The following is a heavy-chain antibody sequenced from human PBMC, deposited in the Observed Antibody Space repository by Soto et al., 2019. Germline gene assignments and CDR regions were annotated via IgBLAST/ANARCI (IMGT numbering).Heavy chain of an antibody. V-gene: IGHV4-4*02. J-gene: IGHJ4*02. D-gene: IGHD6-13*01. Sequence: KTSETLSLTCAVSGGSISSSNWWSWVRQPPGKGLEWIGEIYHSGSTNYNPSLKSRVTISVDKSKNQFSLKLSSVTAADTAVYYCASLSIAAAGTDFDYWGQGTLVTVSS. CDR1: GGSISSSNW. CDR3: ASLSIAAAGTDFDY. CDR2: IYHSGST.